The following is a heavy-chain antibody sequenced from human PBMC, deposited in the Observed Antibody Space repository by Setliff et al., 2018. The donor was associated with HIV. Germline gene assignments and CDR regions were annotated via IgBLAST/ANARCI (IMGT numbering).Heavy chain of an antibody. D-gene: IGHD3-10*01. CDR2: LTPHSGDT. J-gene: IGHJ5*02. V-gene: IGHV1-8*01. CDR1: GYTFLNYD. CDR3: ARGWGRWFGQLSILPLDP. Sequence: ASVKVSCKASGYTFLNYDINWLRQAPGQGLEWMGRLTPHSGDTISADRFQGRLVRTTNTSTTSAFMELSSLRSDDTALYFCARGWGRWFGQLSILPLDPWGQGTLVTVSS.